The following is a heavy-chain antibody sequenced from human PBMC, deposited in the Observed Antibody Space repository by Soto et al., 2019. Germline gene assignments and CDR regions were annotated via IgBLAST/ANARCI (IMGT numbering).Heavy chain of an antibody. CDR3: ARGGYGSGSYYRLFI. CDR2: IYYSGST. CDR1: GGSISSYY. V-gene: IGHV4-59*01. D-gene: IGHD3-10*01. J-gene: IGHJ4*02. Sequence: PSETLSLTCTVSGGSISSYYWSWIRQPPGKGLEWIGYIYYSGSTNYNPSLKSRVTISVDTSKNQFSLKLSSVTAADTAVYYCARGGYGSGSYYRLFIWGQGTLVTVSS.